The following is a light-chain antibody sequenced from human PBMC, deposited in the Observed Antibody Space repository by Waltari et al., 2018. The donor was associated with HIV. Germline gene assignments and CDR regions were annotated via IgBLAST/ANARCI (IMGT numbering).Light chain of an antibody. CDR3: QQSFTTPYT. V-gene: IGKV1-39*01. Sequence: DIQMTQSPSSLSASVGDRVTITCRASQSISNYLNWYQQKPGKAPKVLIYAASSLQSGVPSRFSGSGSETDYTLTISSLQPEDFATYFCQQSFTTPYTFGQGTKLDI. J-gene: IGKJ2*01. CDR2: AAS. CDR1: QSISNY.